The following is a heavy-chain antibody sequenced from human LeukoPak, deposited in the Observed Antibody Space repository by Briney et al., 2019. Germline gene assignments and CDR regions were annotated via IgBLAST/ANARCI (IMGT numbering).Heavy chain of an antibody. CDR2: MNPNSGNT. J-gene: IGHJ4*02. D-gene: IGHD3-22*01. CDR3: ATAGYYYDSSGYPFDY. V-gene: IGHV1-8*01. Sequence: ASVKVSCKASGYTFTSYDINWVRQATGQGLEWMGWMNPNSGNTGYAQKFQGRVTMTRNTSISTAYMELSRLRSDDTAVYYCATAGYYYDSSGYPFDYWGQGTLVTVSS. CDR1: GYTFTSYD.